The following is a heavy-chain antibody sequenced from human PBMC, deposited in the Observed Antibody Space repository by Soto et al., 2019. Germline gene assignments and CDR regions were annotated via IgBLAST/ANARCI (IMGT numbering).Heavy chain of an antibody. V-gene: IGHV3-7*01. D-gene: IGHD6-6*01. CDR3: ARGQFGSSIRKIFYFDY. Sequence: GGSLRLSCAASGFTFSRYWMTWVRQAPGKGLEWVANIKEDGSEKNYVDSVKGRFTISRDNAKNSLYLQMNSLRAEDTAVYYCARGQFGSSIRKIFYFDYWGQGTLVTVSS. CDR2: IKEDGSEK. CDR1: GFTFSRYW. J-gene: IGHJ4*02.